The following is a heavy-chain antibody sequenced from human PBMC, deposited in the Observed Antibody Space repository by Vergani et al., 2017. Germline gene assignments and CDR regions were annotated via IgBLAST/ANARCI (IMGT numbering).Heavy chain of an antibody. Sequence: QVQVVQSGAEVKKSGASVKVSCKTPGDTSRNYYMHWVRQAPGQGLEWMGIINPSGGHTNNAQKFQGRVTMTRDTSTCTVNMELSSLRSEDTSIYYCARGDYGILTGYRYWVQGTLVTVSA. V-gene: IGHV1-46*03. CDR1: GDTSRNYY. CDR2: INPSGGHT. D-gene: IGHD3-9*01. CDR3: ARGDYGILTGYRY. J-gene: IGHJ4*02.